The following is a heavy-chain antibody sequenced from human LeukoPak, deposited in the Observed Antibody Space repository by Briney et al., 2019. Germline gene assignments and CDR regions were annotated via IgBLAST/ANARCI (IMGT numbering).Heavy chain of an antibody. CDR1: GGSFSGYY. J-gene: IGHJ4*02. V-gene: IGHV4-34*01. D-gene: IGHD3-22*01. CDR3: ARGYDYDSSGSHNYFDY. Sequence: SETLSLTCAVYGGSFSGYYWSWIRQPPGKGLEWIGEINHSGSTNYNPSLKSRVTISVDTSKNQFSLKLSSVTAADTGVYYCARGYDYDSSGSHNYFDYWGQGTLVTVSS. CDR2: INHSGST.